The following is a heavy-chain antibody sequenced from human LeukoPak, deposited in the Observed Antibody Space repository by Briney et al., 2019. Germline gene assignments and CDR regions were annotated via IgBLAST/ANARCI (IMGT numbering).Heavy chain of an antibody. CDR3: ARDAVTRLGGDYYYYGMDV. D-gene: IGHD3-16*01. V-gene: IGHV1-69*04. J-gene: IGHJ6*02. Sequence: VASVKVSCKASGGTFSSYAISWVRQAPGQGLEWMGRIIPILGIAKYAQKFQGRVTITADKSTSTAYMELSRLRSEDTAVYYCARDAVTRLGGDYYYYGMDVWGQGATVTVSS. CDR2: IIPILGIA. CDR1: GGTFSSYA.